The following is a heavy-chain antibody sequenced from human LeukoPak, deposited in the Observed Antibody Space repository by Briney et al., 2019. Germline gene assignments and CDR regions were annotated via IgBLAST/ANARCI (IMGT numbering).Heavy chain of an antibody. V-gene: IGHV1-46*01. CDR2: INPSGGST. CDR3: ASVGRVVPAAIPWFDP. J-gene: IGHJ5*02. CDR1: GYTFTSYY. D-gene: IGHD2-2*01. Sequence: ASVKVSCKASGYTFTSYYMHWVRQAPGQGLEWMGIINPSGGSTSYAQKFQGRVTMTRDTSTSTVYMELSSLRSEDTAVYYCASVGRVVPAAIPWFDPWGQGTLVTVSS.